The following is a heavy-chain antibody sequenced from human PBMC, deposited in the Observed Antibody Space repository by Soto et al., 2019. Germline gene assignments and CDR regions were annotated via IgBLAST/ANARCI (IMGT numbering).Heavy chain of an antibody. CDR3: ASSLTYCSSASCLGNWFDP. CDR2: IDPSDSYT. D-gene: IGHD2-2*01. CDR1: GYSFTSYW. J-gene: IGHJ5*02. Sequence: LKISCKGSGYSFTSYWISWVRQMPGKGLEWMGRIDPSDSYTNYSPSFQGHVTISADKSISTAYLQWSSLKASDTAMYYCASSLTYCSSASCLGNWFDPWGQGTLVTVSS. V-gene: IGHV5-10-1*01.